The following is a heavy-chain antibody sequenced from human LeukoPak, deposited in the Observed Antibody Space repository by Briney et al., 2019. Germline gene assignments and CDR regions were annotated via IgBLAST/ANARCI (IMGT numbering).Heavy chain of an antibody. V-gene: IGHV3-11*01. Sequence: PGGSLRLSCAASGFTFSDYYMSWICQAPGKGLEWVSYISSSGNTIYYADSVKGRFTISRDNSKNTLYLQMNSLRAEDTAVYYCAKDRGSSTPGPYWGQGTLVTVSS. D-gene: IGHD1-26*01. CDR1: GFTFSDYY. CDR3: AKDRGSSTPGPY. J-gene: IGHJ4*02. CDR2: ISSSGNTI.